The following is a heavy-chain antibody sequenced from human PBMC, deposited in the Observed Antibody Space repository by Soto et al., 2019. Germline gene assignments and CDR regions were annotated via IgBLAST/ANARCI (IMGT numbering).Heavy chain of an antibody. J-gene: IGHJ6*02. CDR2: SYWDEDK. V-gene: IGHV2-5*02. D-gene: IGHD2-15*01. CDR3: AHKGGRGAGMDV. CDR1: GFSLSSSGVG. Sequence: QITLKESGPTLVKPTQTLTLTCTFSGFSLSSSGVGVGWIRQPPGKAPEWRALSYWDEDKRYSPSLKTRLTITKDTSPNEVVLTMTNMDPVDTGTYYCAHKGGRGAGMDVWGQGTTVTVSS.